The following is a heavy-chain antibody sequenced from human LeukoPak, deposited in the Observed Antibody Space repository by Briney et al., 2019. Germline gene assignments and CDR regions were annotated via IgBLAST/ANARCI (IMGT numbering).Heavy chain of an antibody. CDR3: ARALGGVPAVIDY. CDR2: ISSSSSTI. V-gene: IGHV3-48*04. J-gene: IGHJ4*02. D-gene: IGHD2-2*02. Sequence: GGSLRLSCAASGFTFSSYSMKWVRQAPGKGLEWVSYISSSSSTIYYADSEKGRFTISRDNAKNSLYLQMYSLRAERTAVYCCARALGGVPAVIDYWGQGTLVTVSS. CDR1: GFTFSSYS.